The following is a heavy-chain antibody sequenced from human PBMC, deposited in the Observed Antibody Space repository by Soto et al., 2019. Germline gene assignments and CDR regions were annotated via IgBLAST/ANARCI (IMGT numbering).Heavy chain of an antibody. CDR2: IYSGGST. J-gene: IGHJ6*03. V-gene: IGHV3-66*01. Sequence: GGSLRLSCAASGFTVSSNYMSWVRQAPGKGLEWVSVIYSGGSTYYADSVKGRFTISRDNSKNTLYLQMNSLRAEDTAVYYCAREVFVVVSAAMDYYYYMDVWGKGTTVTV. CDR3: AREVFVVVSAAMDYYYYMDV. D-gene: IGHD2-2*01. CDR1: GFTVSSNY.